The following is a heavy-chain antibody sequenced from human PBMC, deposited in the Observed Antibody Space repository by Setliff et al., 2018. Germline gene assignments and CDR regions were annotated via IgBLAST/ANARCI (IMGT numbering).Heavy chain of an antibody. V-gene: IGHV3-23*01. CDR2: ISGSGGST. CDR1: GFNFSSYA. J-gene: IGHJ5*02. Sequence: PGGSLRLSCAASGFNFSSYAMSWVCQAPGKGLEWVSAISGSGGSTYYADSVKGRFTISRDNSKNTLYLQMNSLRAEDTAVYYCAKSWVVPAAITFSGFDPWGQGTLVTVSS. D-gene: IGHD2-2*01. CDR3: AKSWVVPAAITFSGFDP.